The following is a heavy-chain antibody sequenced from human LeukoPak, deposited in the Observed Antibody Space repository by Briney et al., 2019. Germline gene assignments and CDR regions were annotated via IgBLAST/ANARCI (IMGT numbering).Heavy chain of an antibody. Sequence: KPSETLSLTCTVSGGSISSSSYYWGWIRQSPGKGLEWIGSIYYSGSTYYNPSLKSRLTISVDTSKNQFSLKLSSVTAADTAVYYCAVTASYYYGSGSHQPYNWFDPWGQGTLVTVSS. CDR3: AVTASYYYGSGSHQPYNWFDP. CDR2: IYYSGST. V-gene: IGHV4-39*07. CDR1: GGSISSSSYY. D-gene: IGHD3-10*01. J-gene: IGHJ5*02.